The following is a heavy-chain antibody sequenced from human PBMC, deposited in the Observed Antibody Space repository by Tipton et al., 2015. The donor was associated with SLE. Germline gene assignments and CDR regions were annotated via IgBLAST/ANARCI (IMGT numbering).Heavy chain of an antibody. CDR3: ARQVDTEAVGSWNFAF. D-gene: IGHD5-18*01. J-gene: IGHJ2*01. V-gene: IGHV4-59*08. CDR1: GDSVANSY. Sequence: TLSLTCSVSGDSVANSYWSWIRQPPGKGLEWIGYIYNSGSTNYNPSLKSRVTISVDASTNQLSLRLSSVTAADTAVYYCARQVDTEAVGSWNFAFWGRGTLVTVSS. CDR2: IYNSGST.